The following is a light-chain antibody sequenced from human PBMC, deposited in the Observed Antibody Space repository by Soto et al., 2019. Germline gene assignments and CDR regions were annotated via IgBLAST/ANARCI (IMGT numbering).Light chain of an antibody. Sequence: DIQLTQSPSFLSASVGDRVTITCRASQGLSSYLAWYQQKPGMAPKLLIYSTSTLQSGVPARFSGSASGTEFTLTISSLQPEDFATYYCQQLNSYPITCGPGTKVDI. J-gene: IGKJ3*01. CDR1: QGLSSY. V-gene: IGKV1-9*01. CDR3: QQLNSYPIT. CDR2: STS.